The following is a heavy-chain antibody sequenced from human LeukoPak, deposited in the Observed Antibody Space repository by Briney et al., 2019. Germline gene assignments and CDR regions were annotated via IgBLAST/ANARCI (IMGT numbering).Heavy chain of an antibody. CDR1: GFTFSSYA. CDR3: AAKGPKLVRVGYGY. D-gene: IGHD6-13*01. Sequence: GRSLRLSCAASGFTFSSYAMSCVRQAPGKGVEWGSAISGSGGSTYYADSVKCRFTISRHNSKNTLYLQMNSLRAEDTAVYYCAAKGPKLVRVGYGYSGQGTLVTVSS. CDR2: ISGSGGST. J-gene: IGHJ4*02. V-gene: IGHV3-23*01.